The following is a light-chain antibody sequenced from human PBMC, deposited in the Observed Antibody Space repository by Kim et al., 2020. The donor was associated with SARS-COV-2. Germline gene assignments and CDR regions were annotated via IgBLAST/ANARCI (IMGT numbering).Light chain of an antibody. V-gene: IGLV1-36*01. CDR3: AAWDDRLNGWV. CDR1: NSNIANNA. J-gene: IGLJ3*02. Sequence: QSVLTQPPSVSEAPRQRVTISCSGSNSNIANNAVHWYHQLPGKAPKLLIYYDNLLSSGVSDRFSGSKSGTSASLAISGLQSEDEADYYCAAWDDRLNGWVFGGGTKLTVL. CDR2: YDN.